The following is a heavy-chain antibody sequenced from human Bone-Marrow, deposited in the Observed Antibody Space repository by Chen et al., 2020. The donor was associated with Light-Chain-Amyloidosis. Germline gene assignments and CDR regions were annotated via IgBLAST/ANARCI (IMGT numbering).Heavy chain of an antibody. CDR1: GFSVSRSY. V-gene: IGHV3-53*02. CDR2: IYSGGST. J-gene: IGHJ4*02. Sequence: EVHLVETGGALIQPGGSLRLSCAASGFSVSRSYMSWVRQAPGKGLEWVSLIYSGGSTYYADFVKGRFTISRDSSKNTVYLQMNSLRAEDTALYYCATEGRDPGYSYGYLNYWGQGTLVTVSS. D-gene: IGHD5-18*01. CDR3: ATEGRDPGYSYGYLNY.